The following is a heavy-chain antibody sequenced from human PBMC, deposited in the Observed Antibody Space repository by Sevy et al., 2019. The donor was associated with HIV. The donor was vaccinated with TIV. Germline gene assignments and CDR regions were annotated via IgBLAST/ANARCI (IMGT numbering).Heavy chain of an antibody. V-gene: IGHV3-7*01. J-gene: IGHJ4*02. D-gene: IGHD2-2*01. CDR3: ASSYCSSTSCGFDY. CDR1: GFTFSSYW. CDR2: IKQDGSEK. Sequence: GGSLRLSCAASGFTFSSYWMSWVRQAPGKGLEWVANIKQDGSEKYYVDSVKGRFTIPRDNAKNSLYLQMNSLRAEDTAVYYCASSYCSSTSCGFDYWGQGTLVTVSS.